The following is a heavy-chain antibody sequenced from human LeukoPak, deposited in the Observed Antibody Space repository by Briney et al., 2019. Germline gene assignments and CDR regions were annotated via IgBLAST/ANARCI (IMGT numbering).Heavy chain of an antibody. Sequence: PSETLSLTCTVSGGSISSYHWSWIRQSPVKGLEWIGYIFPSGRAFYNPSLESRVTISLDTSENQFSLTLSSVTAADTAVYYCARRNHYFYYMDVWGKGTTVTVSS. CDR1: GGSISSYH. V-gene: IGHV4-4*09. CDR2: IFPSGRA. CDR3: ARRNHYFYYMDV. J-gene: IGHJ6*03.